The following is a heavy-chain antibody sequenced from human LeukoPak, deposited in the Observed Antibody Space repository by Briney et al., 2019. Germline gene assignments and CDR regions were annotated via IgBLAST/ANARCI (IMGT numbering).Heavy chain of an antibody. CDR3: ARDSSSWARNNWFDP. Sequence: KAGGSLRLSCAASGLTFSSYSMNWVRRAPGKGLEWVSSISSSGSTIYYADSVKGRFTISRDNAKNSLYLQMNSLRAEDTAVYYCARDSSSWARNNWFDPWGQGTLVTVSS. J-gene: IGHJ5*02. CDR1: GLTFSSYS. V-gene: IGHV3-21*01. CDR2: ISSSGSTI. D-gene: IGHD6-13*01.